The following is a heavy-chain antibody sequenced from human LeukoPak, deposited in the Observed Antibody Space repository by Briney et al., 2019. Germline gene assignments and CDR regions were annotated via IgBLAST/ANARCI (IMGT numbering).Heavy chain of an antibody. CDR3: AKDIRSEYSSSLDY. Sequence: PGGSLRLSCAASGFTFSSYAMNWVRQAPGKGLEWVSAISYSGDSTYYADSVKGRFTISRDHSKNTLYLQMNSLRAEDTAVYYCAKDIRSEYSSSLDYWGQGTLVTVSS. V-gene: IGHV3-23*01. J-gene: IGHJ4*02. CDR1: GFTFSSYA. CDR2: ISYSGDST. D-gene: IGHD6-6*01.